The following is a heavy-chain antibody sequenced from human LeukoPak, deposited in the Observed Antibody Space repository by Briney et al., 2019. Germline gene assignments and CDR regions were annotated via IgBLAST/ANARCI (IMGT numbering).Heavy chain of an antibody. CDR1: GYSISSGYY. CDR2: IYHSGST. CDR3: ARVSVVVGNMDV. D-gene: IGHD2-15*01. V-gene: IGHV4-38-2*02. Sequence: SETLSLTCTVSGYSISSGYYWGWIRQPPGKGLEWIGSIYHSGSTYYNPSLKSRVTISVDTSKNQFSLKLSSVTAADTAVYYCARVSVVVGNMDVWGKGTTVTVSS. J-gene: IGHJ6*03.